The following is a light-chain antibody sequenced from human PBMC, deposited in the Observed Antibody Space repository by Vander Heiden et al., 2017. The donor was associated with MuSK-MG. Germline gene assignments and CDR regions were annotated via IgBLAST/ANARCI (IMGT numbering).Light chain of an antibody. J-gene: IGKJ5*01. CDR3: QQSYSTPPIT. CDR2: AAS. V-gene: IGKV1-39*01. Sequence: DIQMTQSPSSLSASVGDRVTITCRASQSISSYLNWYQQKPGKAPKLLIYAASSLQSGDPSRFSGSGSGTDFTLTISSLQPEDFATYYCQQSYSTPPITFGQGTRLEIK. CDR1: QSISSY.